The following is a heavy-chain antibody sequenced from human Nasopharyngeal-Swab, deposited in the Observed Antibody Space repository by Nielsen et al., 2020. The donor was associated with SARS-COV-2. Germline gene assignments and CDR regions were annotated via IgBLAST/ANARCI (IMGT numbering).Heavy chain of an antibody. J-gene: IGHJ4*02. Sequence: LSLTCAASGFTFSSYAMSWVRQAPGKGLEWVSTISSSVGSTYYADSVKGRFTISRDNSKNTLYLQMNSLRVEDTAVYYCAKWLSTRSLDYWGQGTLVTVSS. CDR3: AKWLSTRSLDY. CDR2: ISSSVGST. D-gene: IGHD2-2*01. V-gene: IGHV3-23*01. CDR1: GFTFSSYA.